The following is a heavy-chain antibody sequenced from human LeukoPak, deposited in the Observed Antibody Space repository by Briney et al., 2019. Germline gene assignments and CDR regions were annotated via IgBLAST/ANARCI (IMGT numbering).Heavy chain of an antibody. D-gene: IGHD6-19*01. Sequence: GASVKVSCKASGGTSSSYAISWVRQAPGQGLEWMGRIIPILGIANYAQKFQGRVTMTTDTSTSTAYMELRSLRSDDTAVYYCANSIAVAGSWFDPWGHGTLVTVSS. V-gene: IGHV1-69*04. CDR2: IIPILGIA. CDR3: ANSIAVAGSWFDP. J-gene: IGHJ5*02. CDR1: GGTSSSYA.